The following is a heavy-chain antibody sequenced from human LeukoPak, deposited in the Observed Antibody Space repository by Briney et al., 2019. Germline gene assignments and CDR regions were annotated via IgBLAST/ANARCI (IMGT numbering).Heavy chain of an antibody. CDR2: ISWNSGSI. D-gene: IGHD5-24*01. J-gene: IGHJ3*02. CDR1: GFTFDDYA. Sequence: PGGSLRLSCAASGFTFDDYAMHWVRQAPGKGLEWVSGISWNSGSIGYADSVKGRFTISRDNAKNSLYLQMNSLRAEDTAVYYCARPRGWLQDDAFDIWGQGTMVTVSS. CDR3: ARPRGWLQDDAFDI. V-gene: IGHV3-9*01.